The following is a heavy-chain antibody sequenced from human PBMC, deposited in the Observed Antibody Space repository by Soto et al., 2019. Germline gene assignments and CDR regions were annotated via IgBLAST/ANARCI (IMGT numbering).Heavy chain of an antibody. Sequence: QVHLVQSGAEVKKPGASVKVSCQGSGYAFTTYGITWVRQAPGQGLEWMGWISAHNGNTNYAQTLQGRVTVTRDTSTSTAYMELRSLGYDDTAVYYCARGRDGDYWGQGALVTVSS. V-gene: IGHV1-18*01. CDR2: ISAHNGNT. CDR3: ARGRDGDY. J-gene: IGHJ4*02. CDR1: GYAFTTYG. D-gene: IGHD6-6*01.